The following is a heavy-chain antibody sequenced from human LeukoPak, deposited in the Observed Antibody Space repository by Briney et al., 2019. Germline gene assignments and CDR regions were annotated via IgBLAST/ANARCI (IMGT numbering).Heavy chain of an antibody. V-gene: IGHV4-31*03. CDR3: ARVDDSRAFDI. D-gene: IGHD1-1*01. Sequence: SETLSLTCTVSGGSISSGGYYWSWIRQHPGKGLEWIGYIYYSGSTYYNPSLKSRVTISVDTSKNQFSLKLSSVTAADTAVYYCARVDDSRAFDIWGQGTMVTVSS. CDR1: GGSISSGGYY. CDR2: IYYSGST. J-gene: IGHJ3*02.